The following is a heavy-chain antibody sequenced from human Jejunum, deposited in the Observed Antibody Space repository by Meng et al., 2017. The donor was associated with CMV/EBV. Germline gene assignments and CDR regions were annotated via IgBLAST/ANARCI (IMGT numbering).Heavy chain of an antibody. J-gene: IGHJ5*02. CDR2: IYPADSDT. V-gene: IGHV5-51*01. CDR1: NYW. D-gene: IGHD3-3*01. Sequence: NYWIGWVRQMAGKGPEWMGIIYPADSDTRYSPAFQGQVTISADKSISTAFLQWSSLKASDTAMYYCARGAGRITVFGVVMSWFDPWGQGTRVTVSS. CDR3: ARGAGRITVFGVVMSWFDP.